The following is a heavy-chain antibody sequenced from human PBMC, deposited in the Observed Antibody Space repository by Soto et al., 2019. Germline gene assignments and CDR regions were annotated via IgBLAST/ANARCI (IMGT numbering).Heavy chain of an antibody. CDR1: GFIFENFG. V-gene: IGHV3-23*01. J-gene: IGHJ5*02. CDR3: AKNQGVELVPLATVDWFDP. D-gene: IGHD1-26*01. CDR2: ISGSGFKK. Sequence: GGSLRLSCAASGFIFENFGMSWVRQAPGRGLEWISSISGSGFKKYYADSVKGRFTISRDNSKSTVYLELNNLSAEDTAVYHCAKNQGVELVPLATVDWFDPWGQGSVVTVSS.